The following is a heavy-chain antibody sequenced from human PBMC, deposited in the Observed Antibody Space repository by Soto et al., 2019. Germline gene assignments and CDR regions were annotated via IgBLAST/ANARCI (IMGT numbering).Heavy chain of an antibody. D-gene: IGHD6-19*01. CDR1: GGSISSYY. CDR3: ARQVAGTGADYYYYGMDV. Sequence: QVQLQESGPGLVKPSETLSLTCTVSGGSISSYYWSWIRQPPGKGLEWIGYIYYSGSTNYNPSLKGRVPISVDTSKNQFSLKLSSVTAADTAVYYCARQVAGTGADYYYYGMDVWGQGTTVTVSS. V-gene: IGHV4-59*01. J-gene: IGHJ6*02. CDR2: IYYSGST.